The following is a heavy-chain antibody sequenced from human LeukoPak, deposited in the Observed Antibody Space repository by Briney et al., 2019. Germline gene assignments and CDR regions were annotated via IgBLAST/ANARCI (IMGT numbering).Heavy chain of an antibody. CDR3: ARGGGDYYDSSGYYYVNFDY. CDR2: INHSGST. V-gene: IGHV4-34*01. CDR1: GGSFSGYY. J-gene: IGHJ4*02. D-gene: IGHD3-22*01. Sequence: PSETLSLTCAVYGGSFSGYYWSWIRQPPGKWVEWIGEINHSGSTNYNTSLKSRVTISADTSQNQFSLKLSSVTAADTAVYYCARGGGDYYDSSGYYYVNFDYWGQGTLVTVSS.